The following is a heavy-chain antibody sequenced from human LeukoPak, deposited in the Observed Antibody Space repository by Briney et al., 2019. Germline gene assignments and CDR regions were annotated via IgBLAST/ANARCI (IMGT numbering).Heavy chain of an antibody. CDR2: IYYSGTT. D-gene: IGHD3-22*01. CDR1: GGSISSSSYS. V-gene: IGHV4-39*01. J-gene: IGHJ4*02. CDR3: ARQPNYYDSSGYRIGYFDC. Sequence: SETLSLTCTVSGGSISSSSYSWGWIRQPPGKGLEWIGTIYYSGTTYYNPSLKSRVTISVDTSKNQFSLKLSSVTAADTAVYFCARQPNYYDSSGYRIGYFDCWGQGTLVTVSS.